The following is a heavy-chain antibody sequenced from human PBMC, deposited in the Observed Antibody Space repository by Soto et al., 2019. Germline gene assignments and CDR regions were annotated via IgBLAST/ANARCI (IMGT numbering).Heavy chain of an antibody. D-gene: IGHD3-22*01. J-gene: IGHJ4*02. CDR1: GGTFSSYA. Sequence: SVKVSCKASGGTFSSYAISWVRQAPGQGLEWMGGIIPIFGTANYAQKFQGRVTITADESTSTAYMELSSLRSEDTAVYYCASPYYYDSSGYSYYFDYWGQGTLVTVSS. CDR2: IIPIFGTA. CDR3: ASPYYYDSSGYSYYFDY. V-gene: IGHV1-69*13.